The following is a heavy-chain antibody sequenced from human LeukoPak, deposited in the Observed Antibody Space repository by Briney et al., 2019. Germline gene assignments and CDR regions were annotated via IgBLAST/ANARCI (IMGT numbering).Heavy chain of an antibody. CDR1: GFTFSSYA. J-gene: IGHJ4*02. CDR2: ISGSGGST. Sequence: PGGSLRLSCAASGFTFSSYAMSWVSQAPGKGLEWVSAISGSGGSTYYAGSVKGRFTISRDNSKNTLYLQMNSLRAEETALYYCARKRPNYFDYWGQGTLVTVSS. CDR3: ARKRPNYFDY. V-gene: IGHV3-23*01.